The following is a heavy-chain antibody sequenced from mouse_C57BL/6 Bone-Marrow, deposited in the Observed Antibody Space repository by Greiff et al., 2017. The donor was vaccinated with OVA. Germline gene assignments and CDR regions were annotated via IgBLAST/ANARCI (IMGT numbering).Heavy chain of an antibody. V-gene: IGHV1-7*01. CDR1: GYTFTSYW. J-gene: IGHJ3*01. CDR2: INPSSGYT. Sequence: VKLMESGAELAKPGASVKLSCKASGYTFTSYWMHWVKQRPGQGLEWIGYINPSSGYTKYNQKFKDKATLTADKSSSTAYMQLSSLTYEDSAVYYCARDYSNYRAWFAYWGQGTLVTVSA. CDR3: ARDYSNYRAWFAY. D-gene: IGHD2-5*01.